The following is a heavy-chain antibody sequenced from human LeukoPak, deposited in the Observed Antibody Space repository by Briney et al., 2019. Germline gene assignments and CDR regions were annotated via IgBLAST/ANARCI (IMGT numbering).Heavy chain of an antibody. CDR2: INPNSGNT. J-gene: IGHJ4*02. D-gene: IGHD3-3*01. CDR1: GYTFTGYY. CDR3: ARGRRPRGVVITHYYFDY. V-gene: IGHV1-8*02. Sequence: GASVKVSCKASGYTFTGYYIHWVRQAPGQGLEWMGSINPNSGNTGYAQKFQGRVTMTRNTSISTAYMELSSLRSEDTAVYYCARGRRPRGVVITHYYFDYWGQGTLVTVSS.